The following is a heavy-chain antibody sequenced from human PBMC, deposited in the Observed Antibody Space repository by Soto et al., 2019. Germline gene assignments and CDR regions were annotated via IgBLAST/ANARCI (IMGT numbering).Heavy chain of an antibody. Sequence: EVQLVESGGGLVQPGGSLRLSCAGSGATLQDYAMHWVRQAPGKGLEWVSGIYYNSNRIDYAASVKGRLIISKDNARNDLYLQMTSLTTEDTAFYYCGKDISPGGMDVWGRGIMVTVSS. CDR1: GATLQDYA. CDR2: IYYNSNRI. CDR3: GKDISPGGMDV. V-gene: IGHV3-9*01. J-gene: IGHJ6*04.